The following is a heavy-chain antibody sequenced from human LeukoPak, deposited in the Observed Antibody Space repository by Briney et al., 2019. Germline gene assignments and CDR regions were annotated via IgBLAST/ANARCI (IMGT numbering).Heavy chain of an antibody. V-gene: IGHV4-31*03. CDR3: ASSSTLYCGGDCYPFDY. CDR1: GGSISSGGYY. J-gene: IGHJ4*02. CDR2: IYYSGST. D-gene: IGHD2-21*02. Sequence: SQTLSLTCTVSGGSISSGGYYWSWIRQRPGKGLEWIGYIYYSGSTYYNPSLKSRVTISVDTSKNQFSLKLSSVTAADTAVYYCASSSTLYCGGDCYPFDYWGQGTLVTVSS.